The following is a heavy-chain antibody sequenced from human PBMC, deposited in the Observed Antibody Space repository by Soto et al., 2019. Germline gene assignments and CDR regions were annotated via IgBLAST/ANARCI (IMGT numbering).Heavy chain of an antibody. CDR1: GGSISSYY. J-gene: IGHJ3*02. D-gene: IGHD4-17*01. CDR2: IYYSGST. V-gene: IGHV4-59*01. CDR3: ARTYGDCVGYAFDI. Sequence: PSETLSLTCTVSGGSISSYYWSWIRQPPGKGLECIGYIYYSGSTNYNPSLKSRVTISVDKSKNQFSLRLSYVTAADTAVYYCARTYGDCVGYAFDIWGQGTMVTVSS.